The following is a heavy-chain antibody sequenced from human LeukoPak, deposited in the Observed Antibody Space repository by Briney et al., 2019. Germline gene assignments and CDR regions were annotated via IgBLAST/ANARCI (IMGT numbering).Heavy chain of an antibody. Sequence: PSETLSLTCTVSGGSISSGGYYWSWIRQPPGKGLEWIGYIYHSGSTYYNPSLKSRVTISVDRSKNQFSLKLSSVTAADTAVYYCARAPNCGGDCYSDYWGQGTLVTVSS. CDR1: GGSISSGGYY. V-gene: IGHV4-30-2*01. CDR3: ARAPNCGGDCYSDY. J-gene: IGHJ4*02. D-gene: IGHD2-21*02. CDR2: IYHSGST.